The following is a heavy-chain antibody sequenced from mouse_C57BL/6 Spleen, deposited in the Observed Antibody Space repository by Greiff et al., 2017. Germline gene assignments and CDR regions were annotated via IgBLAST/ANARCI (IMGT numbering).Heavy chain of an antibody. CDR3: ARRRGYDDAMDY. CDR2: ISGGGGNT. D-gene: IGHD2-2*01. CDR1: GFTFSSYT. J-gene: IGHJ4*01. V-gene: IGHV5-9*01. Sequence: EVQVVESGGGLVKPGGSLKLSCAASGFTFSSYTMSWVRQTPEKRLEWVATISGGGGNTYYPDSVKGRFTISRDNAKNTLYLQMSSLRSEDTALYYCARRRGYDDAMDYWGQGTSVTVSS.